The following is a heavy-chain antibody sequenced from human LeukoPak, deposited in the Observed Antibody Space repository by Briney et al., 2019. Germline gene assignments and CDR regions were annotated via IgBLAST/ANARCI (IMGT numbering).Heavy chain of an antibody. CDR3: ARGGTTRGDQRNWFDP. CDR1: GASITIGAASSH. CDR2: IDYTDIS. D-gene: IGHD2-21*02. J-gene: IGHJ5*02. Sequence: PLATLSLTCIVSGASITIGAASSHWGWIRQPPGKGPEWIGAIDYTDISYYNPSLESRVTSSLDTSNNQFSLTLNSVTAADTAVYYCARGGTTRGDQRNWFDPWGQGTLVTVSS. V-gene: IGHV4-39*07.